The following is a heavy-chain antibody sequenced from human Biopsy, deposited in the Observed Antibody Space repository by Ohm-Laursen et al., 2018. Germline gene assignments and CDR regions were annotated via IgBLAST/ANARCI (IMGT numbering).Heavy chain of an antibody. V-gene: IGHV3-66*01. Sequence: SLRLSCTASGFTVSSNYMAWVRQAPGKGLEWVSVFYSGSGAFYADYVRGRFAISRDDSKNTLDLQMNSLRAEDTAVYYCAKDDGGRYRGYWGQGTLVTVSS. CDR3: AKDDGGRYRGY. D-gene: IGHD3-16*02. J-gene: IGHJ4*02. CDR1: GFTVSSNY. CDR2: FYSGSGA.